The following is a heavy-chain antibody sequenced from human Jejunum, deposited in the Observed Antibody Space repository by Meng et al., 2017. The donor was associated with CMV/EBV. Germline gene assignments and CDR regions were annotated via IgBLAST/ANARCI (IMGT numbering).Heavy chain of an antibody. D-gene: IGHD3-10*01. J-gene: IGHJ4*02. CDR2: IKNRANNSIP. CDR1: GFLFSDPY. CDR3: GRDSMKGGGFDC. V-gene: IGHV3-72*01. Sequence: SGFLFSDPYLDWFPQAPGTGLGWVSRIKNRANNSIPESAASVRGRFTISRDASKNSLYLEVNSLQTEDTALYYCGRDSMKGGGFDCWGQGVLVTVSS.